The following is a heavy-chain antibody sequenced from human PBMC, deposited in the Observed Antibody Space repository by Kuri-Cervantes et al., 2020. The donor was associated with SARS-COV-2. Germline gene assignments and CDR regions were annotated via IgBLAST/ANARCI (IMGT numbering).Heavy chain of an antibody. Sequence: GGSLRLSCAASGFIFNDYYMSWIRQAPGKGLEWISYISSGSSYTNYADSLKGRFTIPRDNSKNTLYLQMNSLRAEDTAVYYCARDRDYYDSSGYPYFDYWGQGSLVTVSS. CDR2: ISSGSSYT. CDR1: GFIFNDYY. D-gene: IGHD3-22*01. CDR3: ARDRDYYDSSGYPYFDY. V-gene: IGHV3-11*06. J-gene: IGHJ4*02.